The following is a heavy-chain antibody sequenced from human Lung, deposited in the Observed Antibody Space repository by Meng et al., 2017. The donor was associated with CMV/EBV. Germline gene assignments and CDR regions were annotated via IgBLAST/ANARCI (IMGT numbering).Heavy chain of an antibody. CDR2: IYYSGST. CDR3: ARSPTGDYAMDG. CDR1: GGSVRSSFYY. Sequence: SXTLSLXCTVSGGSVRSSFYYWSWIRQSPGKGLEWIGYIYYSGSTDYNTSLKSRVTMSIDTSKNQISLKLSSVTAADTAVYYCARSPTGDYAMDGWGQGTTVTVSS. J-gene: IGHJ6*02. D-gene: IGHD4-17*01. V-gene: IGHV4-61*01.